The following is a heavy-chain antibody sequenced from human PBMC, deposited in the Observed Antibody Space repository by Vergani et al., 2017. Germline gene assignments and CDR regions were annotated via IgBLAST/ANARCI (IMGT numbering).Heavy chain of an antibody. V-gene: IGHV4-34*01. J-gene: IGHJ5*02. CDR2: INHSGST. CDR1: GGSFSGYY. Sequence: QVQLQQWGAGLLKPSETLSLTCAVYGGSFSGYYWSWIRQPPGKGLEWIGEINHSGSTNYNPSLKSRVTISVDPSKNQFSLKLSSVTAADTAVYYCVRTVALWIGETKDGGWFDPWGQGTLVTVTS. D-gene: IGHD3-10*01. CDR3: VRTVALWIGETKDGGWFDP.